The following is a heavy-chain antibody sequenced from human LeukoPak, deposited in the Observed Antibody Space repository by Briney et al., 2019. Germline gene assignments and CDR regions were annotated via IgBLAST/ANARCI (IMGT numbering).Heavy chain of an antibody. Sequence: ASVQVSCKASGFTLTSHGIGWVRPAPGHGLEWMGWISIRNGDIKSSQKFQGRVSMTTDTSTGTAYMELRSLRPNDTAVYYCARDTPTWGPGNSLDIWGQGTMVTVSS. CDR3: ARDTPTWGPGNSLDI. D-gene: IGHD5-12*01. CDR2: ISIRNGDI. V-gene: IGHV1-18*01. J-gene: IGHJ3*02. CDR1: GFTLTSHG.